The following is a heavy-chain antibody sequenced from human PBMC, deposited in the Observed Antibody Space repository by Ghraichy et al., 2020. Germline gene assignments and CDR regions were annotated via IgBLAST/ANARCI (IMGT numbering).Heavy chain of an antibody. V-gene: IGHV3-7*03. J-gene: IGHJ4*02. Sequence: LSLTCAASGFTFGSYWMGWVRQAPGKGLGWVANIKEDRSENHYVDSVKGRFTISRDNAENSLYLQMNSLRVEDTAVYYCARGSYPFNYWGQGTLVTVSS. CDR3: ARGSYPFNY. D-gene: IGHD1-26*01. CDR1: GFTFGSYW. CDR2: IKEDRSEN.